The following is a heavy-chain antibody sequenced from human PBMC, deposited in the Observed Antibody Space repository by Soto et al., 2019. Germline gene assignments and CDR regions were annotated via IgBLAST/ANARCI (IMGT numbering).Heavy chain of an antibody. V-gene: IGHV1-24*01. Sequence: GASVKVSCKVSGYTLTELSMHWVRQAPGKGLEWMGGFDPEDGETIYAQKFQGRVTMTEDTSTDTAYMELSSLRSEDTAVYYCARRDIVVVPAAMMGAYYYYYYMDVWGKGTTVTVSS. CDR3: ARRDIVVVPAAMMGAYYYYYYMDV. CDR2: FDPEDGET. D-gene: IGHD2-2*01. CDR1: GYTLTELS. J-gene: IGHJ6*03.